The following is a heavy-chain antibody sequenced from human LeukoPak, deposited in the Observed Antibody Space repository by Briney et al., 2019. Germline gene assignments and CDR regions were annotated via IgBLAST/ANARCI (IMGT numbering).Heavy chain of an antibody. CDR2: IYHSGST. D-gene: IGHD3-9*01. V-gene: IGHV4-39*01. CDR3: ARHRFAYYDILTGWKPTNWFDP. Sequence: PSETLSLTCTVSGGSISNSSYYRGWIRQPPGKGLEWIGSIYHSGSTYYNTSLKSRVTISVDTSKNQFSLKLSSVTAADTAVYYCARHRFAYYDILTGWKPTNWFDPWGQGTLVTVSS. J-gene: IGHJ5*02. CDR1: GGSISNSSYY.